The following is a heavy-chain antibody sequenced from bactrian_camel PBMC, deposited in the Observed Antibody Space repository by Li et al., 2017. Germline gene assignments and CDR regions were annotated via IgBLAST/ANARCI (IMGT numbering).Heavy chain of an antibody. D-gene: IGHD3*01. CDR3: TSGLGVERMK. J-gene: IGHJ4*01. CDR1: EFSLY. Sequence: DVQLVESGGGLVQPGTSARLSCVASEFSLYMVWVRQAPGKGLEWVAAIASDGGTTYYADSVKGRFTISRDNAKNTVYLQMNSLKPEDTALFYATSGLGVERMKWGQGTQVTVS. V-gene: IGHV3S40*01. CDR2: IASDGGTT.